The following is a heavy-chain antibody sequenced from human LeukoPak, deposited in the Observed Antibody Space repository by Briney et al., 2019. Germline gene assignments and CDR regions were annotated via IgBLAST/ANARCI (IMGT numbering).Heavy chain of an antibody. CDR3: ARGSMIVVAPFDY. CDR1: GGSISSHY. D-gene: IGHD3-22*01. J-gene: IGHJ4*02. CDR2: IYYSGST. Sequence: PSETLSLTCSVSGGSISSHYRSWIRQPPGKGLEWIGYIYYSGSTNYNPSLKSRVTISVDTSKNQFSLKLSSVTAADTAVYYCARGSMIVVAPFDYWGQGTLVTVSS. V-gene: IGHV4-59*11.